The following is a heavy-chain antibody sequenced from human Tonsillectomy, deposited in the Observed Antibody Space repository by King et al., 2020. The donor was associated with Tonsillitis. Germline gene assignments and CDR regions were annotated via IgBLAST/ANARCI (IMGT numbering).Heavy chain of an antibody. CDR2: IYYSGST. Sequence: QLQESGPGLVKPSGTLSLTCTVAGGPISSSLYYWGWIRQPPGKGLEWIGSIYYSGSTYYNPSLKSRVTLSVDTSKNQFSLKLSSVTAADTAVYYCARHWDGYFFDYWGQGTLVTVSS. J-gene: IGHJ4*02. D-gene: IGHD3-22*01. CDR1: GGPISSSLYY. CDR3: ARHWDGYFFDY. V-gene: IGHV4-39*01.